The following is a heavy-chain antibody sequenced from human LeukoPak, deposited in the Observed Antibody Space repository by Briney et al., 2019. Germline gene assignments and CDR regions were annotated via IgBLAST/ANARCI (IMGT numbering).Heavy chain of an antibody. CDR1: GFTFSNYG. V-gene: IGHV3-30*02. CDR2: IWYDGSNK. CDR3: AIYDYVWGSYRY. D-gene: IGHD3-16*02. Sequence: GGSLRLSCAASGFTFSNYGMHWVRQAPGKGLEWVAVIWYDGSNKYYGDSVKGRFTISRDDSKNTLYLQTNSLRSEDTAVYYCAIYDYVWGSYRYWGQGTLVTVSS. J-gene: IGHJ4*02.